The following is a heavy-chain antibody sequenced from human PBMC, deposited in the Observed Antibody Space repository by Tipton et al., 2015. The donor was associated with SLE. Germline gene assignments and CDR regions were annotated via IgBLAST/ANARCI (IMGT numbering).Heavy chain of an antibody. CDR1: GGSISSYY. J-gene: IGHJ3*01. CDR2: IYYSGST. CDR3: ARGSRYYAFAL. Sequence: TLSLTCTVSGGSISSYYWSWIRQPPGKGLEWIGYIYYSGSTNYNPSLKSRVTISIDTSKNQFSLRLSSVTAADTAVYYCARGSRYYAFALWGQGTMVTVSS. V-gene: IGHV4-59*12. D-gene: IGHD3-10*01.